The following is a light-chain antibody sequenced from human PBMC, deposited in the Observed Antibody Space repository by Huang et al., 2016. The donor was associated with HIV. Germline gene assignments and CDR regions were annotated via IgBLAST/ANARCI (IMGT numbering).Light chain of an antibody. J-gene: IGKJ1*01. CDR2: DAS. Sequence: QLTQSPSSLSASVGDRVTITCRASQGISNTLAWYQQKPGKAPKLLIYDASSLQTGAPSRFSGSGSGTDFTLTISSLQPEDCATYYCQQTYSSPRTFGQGTKVDIK. CDR3: QQTYSSPRT. CDR1: QGISNT. V-gene: IGKV1-13*02.